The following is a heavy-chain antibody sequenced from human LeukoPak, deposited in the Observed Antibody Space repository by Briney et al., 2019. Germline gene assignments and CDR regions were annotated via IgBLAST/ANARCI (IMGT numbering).Heavy chain of an antibody. V-gene: IGHV3-23*01. CDR3: ARDLRVVITGSFES. J-gene: IGHJ4*02. CDR2: TSGCGVST. CDR1: GFTFRNYP. D-gene: IGHD3-22*01. Sequence: PGGPLRLSCAASGFTFRNYPMSWVPQAPGKGLEWVSATSGCGVSTYYADSVKGRFTISRDNSKNTLYLQMNSLRADDTAVYYCARDLRVVITGSFESWGQGTLVTVSS.